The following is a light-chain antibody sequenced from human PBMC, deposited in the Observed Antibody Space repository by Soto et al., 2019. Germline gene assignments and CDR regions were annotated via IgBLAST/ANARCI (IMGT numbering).Light chain of an antibody. CDR1: QVVSRGY. CDR2: GAS. J-gene: IGKJ3*01. V-gene: IGKV3-20*01. Sequence: EIVLRQSQGPLSLSPGKKPTFSCRASQVVSRGYLAWYQQKPGQAPSLLIYGASSRATGIPDRFSGSGSGTDFTLTISRLEPEDFAVYYCQQYGSSPRFTFGPGTKVDIK. CDR3: QQYGSSPRFT.